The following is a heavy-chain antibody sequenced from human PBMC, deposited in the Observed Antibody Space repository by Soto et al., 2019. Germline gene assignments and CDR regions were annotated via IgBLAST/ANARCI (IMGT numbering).Heavy chain of an antibody. J-gene: IGHJ6*02. V-gene: IGHV1-18*01. CDR3: ARDRPFDYGDYVFGMDV. Sequence: QVQLVQSGAEVKKPGASVKVSCKASGYTFTSYGISWVRQAPGQGLEWMGWISAYNGNTNYAQKLQGRVTMTTDTSTSTAYVELRSLRSDDTAVYYWARDRPFDYGDYVFGMDVWGQGTTVTVSS. CDR2: ISAYNGNT. CDR1: GYTFTSYG. D-gene: IGHD4-17*01.